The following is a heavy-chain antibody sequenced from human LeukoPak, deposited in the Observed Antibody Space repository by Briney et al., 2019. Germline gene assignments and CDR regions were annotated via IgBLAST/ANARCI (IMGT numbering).Heavy chain of an antibody. CDR3: AKHGKGKNLYRDPDLDY. CDR2: ISYDGGNK. D-gene: IGHD4-17*01. J-gene: IGHJ4*02. Sequence: GRSLRLSCAASGFTFSRYGMHWVRQAPGKGLEWVSLISYDGGNKYYGDSVKGRFTISRDNSKNTLYLQMNSLRPEDTAVYYCAKHGKGKNLYRDPDLDYWGQGTLVTVSS. V-gene: IGHV3-30*18. CDR1: GFTFSRYG.